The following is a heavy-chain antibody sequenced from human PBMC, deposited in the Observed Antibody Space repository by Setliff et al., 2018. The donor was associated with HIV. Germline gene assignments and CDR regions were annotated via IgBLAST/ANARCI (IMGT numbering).Heavy chain of an antibody. D-gene: IGHD3-9*01. J-gene: IGHJ6*02. CDR2: IFYGGSVYHSGRT. Sequence: PSETLSLTCTVSGDSISSNNYYWAWIRQPPGKGLEWIGCIFYGGSVYHSGRTYFNPSLKSRVTISVDTSKNQFSLKLSSVTAADTAVYYCARDRGILTYYYYYGMDVWGQGTTVTVSS. V-gene: IGHV4-39*07. CDR1: GDSISSNNYY. CDR3: ARDRGILTYYYYYGMDV.